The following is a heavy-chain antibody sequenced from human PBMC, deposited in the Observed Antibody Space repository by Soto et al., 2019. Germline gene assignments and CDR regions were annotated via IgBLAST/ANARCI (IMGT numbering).Heavy chain of an antibody. Sequence: QVQLVESGGGVVQPGRSLRLSCAASGFMFSSHGMHWIRQAPGKGLEWVAVIWYDGSNKYYADSVKGRFIISRDNSKNTLYLQMISLRVEDTAVYYCGPDTLDYWGQGTLVTVSS. CDR2: IWYDGSNK. CDR1: GFMFSSHG. V-gene: IGHV3-33*01. CDR3: GPDTLDY. J-gene: IGHJ4*02.